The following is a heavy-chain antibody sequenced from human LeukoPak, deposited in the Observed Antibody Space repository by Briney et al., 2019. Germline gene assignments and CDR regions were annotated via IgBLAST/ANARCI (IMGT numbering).Heavy chain of an antibody. CDR2: ISYDGSNK. Sequence: GSLRLSCAASGFTFSSYSMNWVRQAPGKGLEWVAVISYDGSNKYYADSVKGRFTISRDNSKNTLYLQMNSLRAEDTAVYYCAKDPGDGYNHFGAFDIWGQGTMVTVSS. V-gene: IGHV3-30*18. D-gene: IGHD5-24*01. CDR1: GFTFSSYS. CDR3: AKDPGDGYNHFGAFDI. J-gene: IGHJ3*02.